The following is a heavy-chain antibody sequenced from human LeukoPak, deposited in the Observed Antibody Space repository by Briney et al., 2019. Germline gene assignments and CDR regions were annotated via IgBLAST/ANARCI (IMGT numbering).Heavy chain of an antibody. CDR2: INPNSGGT. J-gene: IGHJ4*02. V-gene: IGHV1-2*02. Sequence: ASVKVSCKASGYTFTGYYMHWVRQAPGQGLEWMGWINPNSGGTNYAQKFQGRVTITRDTSASTAYMELSSLRSEDTAEYYCARDQHGSGSLSADYWGQGTLVTVSS. D-gene: IGHD3-10*01. CDR1: GYTFTGYY. CDR3: ARDQHGSGSLSADY.